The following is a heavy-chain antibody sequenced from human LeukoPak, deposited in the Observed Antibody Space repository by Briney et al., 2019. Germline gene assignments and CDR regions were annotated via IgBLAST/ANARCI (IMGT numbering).Heavy chain of an antibody. CDR3: ARDEFGYSSSWYSY. Sequence: ASVKVSCKASGYTCTSYAMHWVRQAPGQRLEWMGWINAGNGNTKYSQKFQGRVTITRDTSAGTAYMELSSLRSEDTAVYYCARDEFGYSSSWYSYWGQGTLVTVSS. CDR2: INAGNGNT. V-gene: IGHV1-3*01. D-gene: IGHD6-13*01. CDR1: GYTCTSYA. J-gene: IGHJ4*02.